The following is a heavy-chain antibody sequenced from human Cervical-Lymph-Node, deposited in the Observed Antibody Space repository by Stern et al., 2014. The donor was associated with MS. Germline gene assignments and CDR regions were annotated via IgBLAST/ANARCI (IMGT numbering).Heavy chain of an antibody. D-gene: IGHD5-24*01. CDR3: ARHGPPRRRDDSNHPNFDY. V-gene: IGHV4-59*08. Sequence: QLQLQESGPGLVKPSETLSLTCTVSGGSISSNYWSWIRQPPGKGLEWIGYLYYSGNTNYNPSLKSRVTTSVETSKNQFSLSLSPVTAADTAVYYCARHGPPRRRDDSNHPNFDYWGPGTLVAVSS. J-gene: IGHJ4*02. CDR2: LYYSGNT. CDR1: GGSISSNY.